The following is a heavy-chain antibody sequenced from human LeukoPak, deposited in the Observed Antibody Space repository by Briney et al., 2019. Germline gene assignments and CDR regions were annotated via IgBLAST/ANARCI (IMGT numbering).Heavy chain of an antibody. V-gene: IGHV3-21*01. CDR1: GFTFSSYS. Sequence: GGSLRLSCAASGFTFSSYSMNWVRQAPGKGLEWVSSISSSSSYIYYADSVKGRFTISRDNAKNSLYLQMNSLRAEDTAVYYCARGSTAVAGLFDYWGQGTLVTVSS. CDR2: ISSSSSYI. CDR3: ARGSTAVAGLFDY. J-gene: IGHJ4*02. D-gene: IGHD6-19*01.